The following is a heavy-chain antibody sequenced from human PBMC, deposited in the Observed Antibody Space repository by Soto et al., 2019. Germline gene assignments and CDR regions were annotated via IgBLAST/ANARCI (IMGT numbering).Heavy chain of an antibody. CDR3: QGGDF. J-gene: IGHJ4*02. D-gene: IGHD3-16*01. Sequence: SETLSLTWAVSGGSFRGYFWSWIRQSPDKGLEWIGEINDSGSTYYNPSFKSRLTISVDTSKSQISLTLTSVTAADSAVYYCQGGDFWGQGTRVTVSS. CDR1: GGSFRGYF. V-gene: IGHV4-34*01. CDR2: INDSGST.